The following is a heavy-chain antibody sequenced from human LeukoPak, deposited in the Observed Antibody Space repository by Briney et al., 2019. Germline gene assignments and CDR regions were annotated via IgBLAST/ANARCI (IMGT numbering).Heavy chain of an antibody. V-gene: IGHV3-21*04. CDR1: GFTFSSYS. CDR2: ISSSSSYI. Sequence: GGSLRLSCAASGFTFSSYSMNWVRQVPGKGLEWVSSISSSSSYIYYADSVKGRFTISRDNSKNTLYLQMNSLRAEDTAVYYCAKGARIAAARAHFDYWGQGTLVTVSS. J-gene: IGHJ4*02. CDR3: AKGARIAAARAHFDY. D-gene: IGHD6-13*01.